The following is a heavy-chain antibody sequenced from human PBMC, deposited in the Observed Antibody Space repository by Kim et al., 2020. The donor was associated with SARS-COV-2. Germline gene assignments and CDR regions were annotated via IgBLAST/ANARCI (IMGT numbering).Heavy chain of an antibody. CDR1: GFTFSDYP. CDR2: ITSNGGIT. CDR3: VKAGYTSSWSSYLDY. J-gene: IGHJ4*02. D-gene: IGHD6-13*01. V-gene: IGHV3-64D*06. Sequence: GGSLRLSCSASGFTFSDYPIHWVRQTPGKGLEYVSAITSNGGITFYADSVKGRFSISRDNFKNTLYLQMSSVRPEDTAVYYCVKAGYTSSWSSYLDYWGQGTLVTVSS.